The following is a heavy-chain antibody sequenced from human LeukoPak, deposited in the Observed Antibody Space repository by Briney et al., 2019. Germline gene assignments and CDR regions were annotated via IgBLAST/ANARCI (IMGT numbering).Heavy chain of an antibody. CDR1: GGSISSSNW. CDR2: IYHSGST. V-gene: IGHV4-4*02. J-gene: IGHJ6*02. D-gene: IGHD3/OR15-3a*01. CDR3: ARDDGPVGGGMDV. Sequence: SETLSLTCAVSGGSISSSNWWSWVRQPPGKGLEWIGEIYHSGSTNYNPSLKSRVTISVDKSKNQFSLKLSSVTAADTAVYYCARDDGPVGGGMDVWGQGTTVTVSS.